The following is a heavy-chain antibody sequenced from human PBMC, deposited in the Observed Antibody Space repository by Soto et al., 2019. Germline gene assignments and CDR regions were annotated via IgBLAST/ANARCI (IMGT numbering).Heavy chain of an antibody. CDR2: IIPIFGTA. CDR1: GGTFSSYA. D-gene: IGHD3-22*01. CDR3: ARDYYDSSGYGPYYFDD. Sequence: GASVKVSCKASGGTFSSYAISWVRQAPGQGLEWMGGIIPIFGTANYAQKFQGRVTITADKSTSTAYMELSSLRSEDTAVYYCARDYYDSSGYGPYYFDDCGNGTLVTV. J-gene: IGHJ4*01. V-gene: IGHV1-69*06.